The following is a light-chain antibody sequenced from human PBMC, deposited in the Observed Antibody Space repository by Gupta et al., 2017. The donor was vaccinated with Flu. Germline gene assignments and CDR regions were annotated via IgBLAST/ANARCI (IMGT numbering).Light chain of an antibody. Sequence: VGDRVTITCRASQVINRYLAWYQQKPGKAPKLLIYAASTLQNGVPLRFSGSGSGTEFTLTISSLQPEDFATYYCQQLNTYLFGQGTKVEIK. J-gene: IGKJ2*01. CDR2: AAS. CDR3: QQLNTYL. CDR1: QVINRY. V-gene: IGKV1-9*01.